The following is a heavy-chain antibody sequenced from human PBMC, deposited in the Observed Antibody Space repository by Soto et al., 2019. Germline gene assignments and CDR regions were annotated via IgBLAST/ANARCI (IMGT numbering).Heavy chain of an antibody. CDR1: GFTFSSYA. Sequence: GGSLRLSCAASGFTFSSYAMSWVRQAPGKGLEWVSAISGSGGSTYYADSVKGRFTISRDNSKNTLYLQMNSLRAEDTAVYYRAKHIVATYYFDYWGQGTLVTVSS. CDR3: AKHIVATYYFDY. V-gene: IGHV3-23*01. CDR2: ISGSGGST. D-gene: IGHD5-12*01. J-gene: IGHJ4*02.